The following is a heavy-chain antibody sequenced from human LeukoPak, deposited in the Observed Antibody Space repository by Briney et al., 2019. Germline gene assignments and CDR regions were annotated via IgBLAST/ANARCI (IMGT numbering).Heavy chain of an antibody. CDR1: GFTFSSYA. V-gene: IGHV3-23*01. D-gene: IGHD6-19*01. CDR3: ARGYSSGWSNWFDP. Sequence: GGSLRLSCAASGFTFSSYAMSWVRQAPGKGLEWVSAISGSGGSTYYADSVKGRFTISRDNSKNTLYLQMNSLRAEDTALYYCARGYSSGWSNWFDPWGQGTLVTVSS. CDR2: ISGSGGST. J-gene: IGHJ5*02.